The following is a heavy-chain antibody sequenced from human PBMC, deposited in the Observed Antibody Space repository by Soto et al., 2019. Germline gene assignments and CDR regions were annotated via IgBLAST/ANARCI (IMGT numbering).Heavy chain of an antibody. CDR1: GFSLSTSGVG. Sequence: QITLKESGPTLMKPTQTLTLTCTFSGFSLSTSGVGVGWIRQPPGKALEWLALIYWDDDKRYSPSLKSRLTITKDTSKNQVVLTMTNMDPVDTATYYCAHPTKNYGGLAFDYWGQGTLVTVSS. V-gene: IGHV2-5*02. CDR2: IYWDDDK. J-gene: IGHJ4*02. D-gene: IGHD4-17*01. CDR3: AHPTKNYGGLAFDY.